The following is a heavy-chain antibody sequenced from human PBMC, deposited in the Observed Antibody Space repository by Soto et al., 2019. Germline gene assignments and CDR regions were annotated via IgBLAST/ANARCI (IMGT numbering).Heavy chain of an antibody. D-gene: IGHD6-13*01. V-gene: IGHV4-39*01. CDR2: IFNSGST. CDR1: GGSISSSSYY. CDR3: ARQSAPGTAAYYYYYYMDV. Sequence: SETLSLTCTVSGGSISSSSYYWGWIRQPPGKGLEWIGSIFNSGSTYYNPSLKSRVTISADTSKNQFSLKMSSVTAADTAGYYCARQSAPGTAAYYYYYYMDVWGKGTTVTAP. J-gene: IGHJ6*03.